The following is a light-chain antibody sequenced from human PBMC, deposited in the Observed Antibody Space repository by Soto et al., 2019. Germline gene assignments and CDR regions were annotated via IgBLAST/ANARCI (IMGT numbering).Light chain of an antibody. CDR3: QHRSNWPLT. Sequence: EIVLTQSPATLSLSPGETASLSCKASQSISDYLAWYQQKPGQAPRLLIYDASNRATGVPARCSGSGSGTDFALTISCLEPEDFAVYFCQHRSNWPLTFGGGTKGDLK. CDR1: QSISDY. CDR2: DAS. J-gene: IGKJ4*01. V-gene: IGKV3-11*01.